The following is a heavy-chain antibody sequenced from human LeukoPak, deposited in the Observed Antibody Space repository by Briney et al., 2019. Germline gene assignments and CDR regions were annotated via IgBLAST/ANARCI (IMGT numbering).Heavy chain of an antibody. V-gene: IGHV4-34*01. CDR2: INHNKTT. J-gene: IGHJ4*02. CDR3: AHSSSSLPTDS. CDR1: GGPFSSYY. Sequence: PSETLSLTCAVYGGPFSSYYWTWIRQSPGKGLEWIGEINHNKTTNYNPSLTSRVTISVDTSKNQFSLKLTSVTAADTAVYYCAHSSSSLPTDSWGQGNLVIVSS. D-gene: IGHD6-6*01.